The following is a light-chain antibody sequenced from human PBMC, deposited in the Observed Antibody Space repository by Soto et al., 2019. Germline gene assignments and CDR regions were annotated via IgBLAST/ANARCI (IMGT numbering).Light chain of an antibody. CDR2: DVS. CDR1: SSDVGGYNY. V-gene: IGLV2-14*03. CDR3: SSYTSSNSGV. Sequence: QSALTQPASVSGSPGQSITISCTGTSSDVGGYNYVSWYQQHPGKAPKLMIYDVSNRPSGVSNRFSGSKSGNTASLTISGLQAEDEADYSCSSYTSSNSGVFGGGTQLTVL. J-gene: IGLJ3*02.